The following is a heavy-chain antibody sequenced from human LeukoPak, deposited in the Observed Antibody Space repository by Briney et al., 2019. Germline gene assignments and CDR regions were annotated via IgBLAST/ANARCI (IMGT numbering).Heavy chain of an antibody. D-gene: IGHD3-16*01. CDR3: AKGERGNYFDY. V-gene: IGHV3-23*01. CDR2: ISGSGGST. CDR1: GFTFSSYS. Sequence: GGSLRLSCAASGFTFSSYSMNWVRQAPGKGLEWVSAISGSGGSTYYADSVKGRFTISRDNSKNTLYLQMNSLRAEDTAVYYYAKGERGNYFDYWGQGTLVTVSS. J-gene: IGHJ4*02.